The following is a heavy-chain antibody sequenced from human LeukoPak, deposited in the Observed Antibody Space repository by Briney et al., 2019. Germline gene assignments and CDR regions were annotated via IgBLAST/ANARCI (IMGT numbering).Heavy chain of an antibody. Sequence: SETLSLTCAVYGGSFSGYYWSCIRQPPGKGLEWIGEINHSGSTNYNPSLKSRVTISVDTSKNQFSLKLSSVTAADTAVYYCARWVTYYYYMDVWGKGTTVTVSS. CDR1: GGSFSGYY. CDR2: INHSGST. D-gene: IGHD2-21*02. CDR3: ARWVTYYYYMDV. J-gene: IGHJ6*03. V-gene: IGHV4-34*01.